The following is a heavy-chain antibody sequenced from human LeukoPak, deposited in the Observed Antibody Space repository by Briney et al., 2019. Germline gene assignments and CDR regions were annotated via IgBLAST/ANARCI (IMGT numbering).Heavy chain of an antibody. Sequence: GGSLRLSCAASGFTFSTYSMNWVRQAPGKGLEWVSYISSSSSTIYYADSVKGRFTISRDNAKNSLYLQMNSLRAEDTALYYCAKEGIVVVPAAINWGQGTLVTVSS. V-gene: IGHV3-48*04. D-gene: IGHD2-2*02. CDR1: GFTFSTYS. J-gene: IGHJ4*02. CDR2: ISSSSSTI. CDR3: AKEGIVVVPAAIN.